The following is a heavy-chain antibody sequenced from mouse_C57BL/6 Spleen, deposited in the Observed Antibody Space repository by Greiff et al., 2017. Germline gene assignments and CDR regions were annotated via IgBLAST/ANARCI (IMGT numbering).Heavy chain of an antibody. J-gene: IGHJ3*01. CDR3: AREGAYDGYYV. Sequence: EVKVEESGPGLVKPSQSLSLTCSVTGYSITSGYYWNWIRQFPGNKLEWMGYISYDGSNNYNPSLKNRISITRDTSKNQFFLKLNSVTTEDSATYYCAREGAYDGYYVWGQGTLVTVSA. V-gene: IGHV3-6*01. CDR2: ISYDGSN. CDR1: GYSITSGYY. D-gene: IGHD2-3*01.